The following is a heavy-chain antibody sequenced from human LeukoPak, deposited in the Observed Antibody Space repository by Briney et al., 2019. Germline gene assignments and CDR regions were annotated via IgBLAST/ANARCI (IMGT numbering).Heavy chain of an antibody. CDR2: IYYSGST. Sequence: SETLSLTCSVSGDSISSYYWSWLRQPPGKGLEWIGYIYYSGSTNYNPSLKSRVNISVDTSKNQFSLKLSSVTAADTAVYYCARVDSFDVFFDYWGQGTLVTVSS. J-gene: IGHJ4*02. CDR3: ARVDSFDVFFDY. CDR1: GDSISSYY. D-gene: IGHD3-9*01. V-gene: IGHV4-59*01.